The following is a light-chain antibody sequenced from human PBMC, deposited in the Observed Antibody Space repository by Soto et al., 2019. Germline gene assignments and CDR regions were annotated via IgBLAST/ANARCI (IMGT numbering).Light chain of an antibody. J-gene: IGLJ2*01. CDR2: LNSDGSH. CDR3: QTWGTGIVE. Sequence: QSVLTQSPSASASLGASVKLTCTLSSGHSSYAIAWHQQQPEKGPRYLMKLNSDGSHSKGDGIPDRFSGSSSGAERYLTISSLQSEDEADYYCQTWGTGIVEFGGGTKLTVL. CDR1: SGHSSYA. V-gene: IGLV4-69*01.